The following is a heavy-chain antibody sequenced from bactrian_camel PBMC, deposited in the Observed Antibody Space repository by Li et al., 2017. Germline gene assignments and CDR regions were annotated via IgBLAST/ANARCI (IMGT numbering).Heavy chain of an antibody. CDR2: IYKDGSTT. J-gene: IGHJ4*01. CDR3: SAGRGCSIDYRAVPAYGN. CDR1: GFTNGIGIYY. V-gene: IGHV3-2*01. Sequence: HVQLVESGGGLVQPGGSLRLSCSASGFTNGIGIYYMSWVRQSPGKGLEWVASIYKDGSTTYYADFVKGRFTISKDNTKNTLYLQMDNLKPEDTAMYYCSAGRGCSIDYRAVPAYGNWGQGTQVTVS. D-gene: IGHD3*01.